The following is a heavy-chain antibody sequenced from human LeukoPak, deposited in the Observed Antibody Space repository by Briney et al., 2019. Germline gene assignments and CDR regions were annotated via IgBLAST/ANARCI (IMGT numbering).Heavy chain of an antibody. CDR1: GFRFESHT. Sequence: PGGSLRLSCGASGFRFESHTMGWVRQAPGKGLEWISSVTSGSTTIYYGDSVRGRFTVSRDNAENSLYLQMNSLRAEDMAVYYCARGGSTSSWFWNDWGQGTLVTVSS. V-gene: IGHV3-48*04. CDR2: VTSGSTTI. CDR3: ARGGSTSSWFWND. D-gene: IGHD6-13*01. J-gene: IGHJ4*02.